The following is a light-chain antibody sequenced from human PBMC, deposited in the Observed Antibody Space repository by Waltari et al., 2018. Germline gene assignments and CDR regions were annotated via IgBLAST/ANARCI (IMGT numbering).Light chain of an antibody. CDR3: SSYASSATVI. V-gene: IGLV2-14*03. CDR2: AVT. J-gene: IGLJ2*01. Sequence: QSALTQPASVSGSPGQSTTISCSGTGNDVGGYNYVSWYQQHPGKVPILVIYAVTTRPSGVSNRFSGSKSDNAASLTISGLQPEDEADYYCSSYASSATVIFGGGTKLTVL. CDR1: GNDVGGYNY.